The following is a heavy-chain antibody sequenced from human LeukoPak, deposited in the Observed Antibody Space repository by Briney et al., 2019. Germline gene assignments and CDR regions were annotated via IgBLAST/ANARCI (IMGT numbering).Heavy chain of an antibody. Sequence: GGSLRLSCAASGFTFSSYGMHWVRQAPGKGLEWVAFIRYEGSNKYYADSVKGRFTISRDNSKNTMYLQMNSLRAEDTAVYYCAKDSMLSPTPEYFQHWGQGTLVTVSS. V-gene: IGHV3-30*02. CDR2: IRYEGSNK. CDR3: AKDSMLSPTPEYFQH. CDR1: GFTFSSYG. J-gene: IGHJ1*01. D-gene: IGHD2-8*01.